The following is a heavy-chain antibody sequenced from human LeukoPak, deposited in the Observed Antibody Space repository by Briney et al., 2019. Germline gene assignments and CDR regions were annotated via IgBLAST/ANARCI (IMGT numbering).Heavy chain of an antibody. CDR3: ARDHVAVAGSVAFDI. V-gene: IGHV3-33*08. D-gene: IGHD6-19*01. J-gene: IGHJ3*02. CDR1: GFTFSRSG. Sequence: GGSLRLSCAASGFTFSRSGMHWVRQAPGKGLEWVAVIWYGGSNKDYADSVKGRFTISRDNSKNSLYLQMNSLRAEDTAVYYCARDHVAVAGSVAFDIWGQGTMVTVSS. CDR2: IWYGGSNK.